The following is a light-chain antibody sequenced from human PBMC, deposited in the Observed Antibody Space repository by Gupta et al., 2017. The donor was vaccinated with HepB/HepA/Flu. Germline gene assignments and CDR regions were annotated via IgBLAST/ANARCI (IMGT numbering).Light chain of an antibody. CDR1: NIESET. CDR3: QVWDGTSDHPGV. V-gene: IGLV3-21*03. CDR2: DGS. J-gene: IGLJ3*02. Sequence: SYVLTQPPSVSVAPGKTARIPCGGNNIESETVHGYQRRPGQAPVLVVYDGSDRPSGIPERFSGSNSGNTATLTISRVEVGDEADYYCQVWDGTSDHPGVFGGGTRRTVL.